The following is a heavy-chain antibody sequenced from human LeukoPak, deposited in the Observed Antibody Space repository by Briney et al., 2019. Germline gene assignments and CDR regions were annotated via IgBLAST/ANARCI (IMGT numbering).Heavy chain of an antibody. J-gene: IGHJ6*02. CDR1: GGSFSGYY. CDR2: INHSGST. V-gene: IGHV4-34*01. Sequence: SETLSLTCAVYGGSFSGYYWSWIRQPPGKGLEWIGEINHSGSTNYNPSLKSRVTISVDTSKNQFSLKLSSVTAADTAVYYCARAPYYYYGMDVWGQGTAVTVSS. CDR3: ARAPYYYYGMDV.